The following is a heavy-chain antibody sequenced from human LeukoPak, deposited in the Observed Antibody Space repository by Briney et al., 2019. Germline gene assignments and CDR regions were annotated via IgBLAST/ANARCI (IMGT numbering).Heavy chain of an antibody. J-gene: IGHJ3*02. V-gene: IGHV4-38-2*02. D-gene: IGHD3-3*01. CDR3: ARGFSAFDI. CDR2: VYHNGRT. Sequence: PSETLSLTCTVSGYSISSGYYWGWIRQPPGRGLEWIGNVYHNGRTYYKSSLKSRVIISVATSKNQFSLSLTSVTAADSAVYYCARGFSAFDIWGHGTMVTVSS. CDR1: GYSISSGYY.